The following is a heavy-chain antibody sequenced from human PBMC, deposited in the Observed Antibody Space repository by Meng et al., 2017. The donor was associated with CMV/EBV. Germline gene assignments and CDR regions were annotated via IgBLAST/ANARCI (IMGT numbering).Heavy chain of an antibody. Sequence: GESLKISCAASGFTFSNAWMSWVRQAPGKGLEWVGRIKSKTDGGTTDYAAPVKGRFTISRDDSKNTLYLQMNSLKTEDTAVYYCTTDVAPHHDILTGLYYYYGMDVWGQGTTVTVSS. CDR2: IKSKTDGGTT. CDR1: GFTFSNAW. V-gene: IGHV3-15*01. D-gene: IGHD3-9*01. CDR3: TTDVAPHHDILTGLYYYYGMDV. J-gene: IGHJ6*02.